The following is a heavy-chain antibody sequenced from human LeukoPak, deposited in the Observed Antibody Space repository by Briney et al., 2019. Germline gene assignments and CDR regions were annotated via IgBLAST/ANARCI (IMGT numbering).Heavy chain of an antibody. CDR2: VRYDETNK. D-gene: IGHD2-15*01. CDR3: AKTHGPYCSGVTCLDHYYYMDV. CDR1: GFTFDNYG. Sequence: PGGSLRLSCAASGFTFDNYGMHWVRQAPGKGLEWVAFVRYDETNKYYADSVKGRFTISRDNSKNTLYLQMNGLRVEDTAIYYCAKTHGPYCSGVTCLDHYYYMDVWGKGTTVTVSS. J-gene: IGHJ6*03. V-gene: IGHV3-30*02.